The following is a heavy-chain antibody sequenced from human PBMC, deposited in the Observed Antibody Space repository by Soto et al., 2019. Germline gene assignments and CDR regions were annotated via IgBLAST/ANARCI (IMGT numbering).Heavy chain of an antibody. CDR3: ARASKDIVVVVAATIHYDYGMDV. J-gene: IGHJ6*02. CDR2: INHSGST. D-gene: IGHD2-15*01. Sequence: QVQLQQWGAGLLKPSETLSLTCAVYGGSFSGYYWSRIRQPPGKGQEWIGEINHSGSTNYNPTLKSRVTISVDTSKNQFPLKLSSVTAADTAVYYCARASKDIVVVVAATIHYDYGMDVWGPGTTVTVSS. V-gene: IGHV4-34*01. CDR1: GGSFSGYY.